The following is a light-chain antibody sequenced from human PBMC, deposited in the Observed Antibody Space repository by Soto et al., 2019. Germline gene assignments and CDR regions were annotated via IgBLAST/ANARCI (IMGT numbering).Light chain of an antibody. V-gene: IGKV3-20*01. Sequence: EFVLTQSPGTLSLSPGERATLSCRASQSVSSSYLAWYQQKPGQAPRLLIYGASNRASGIPDRFSGGASGTGFTLTISRLEPEDFAVYFCQQYGGSPPFTFGQGTKV. CDR1: QSVSSSY. CDR2: GAS. J-gene: IGKJ2*01. CDR3: QQYGGSPPFT.